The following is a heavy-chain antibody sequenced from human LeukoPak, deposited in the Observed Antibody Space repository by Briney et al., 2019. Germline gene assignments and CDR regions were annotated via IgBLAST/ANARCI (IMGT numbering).Heavy chain of an antibody. CDR1: GLTFSNYA. CDR2: ISDSGGST. J-gene: IGHJ4*02. V-gene: IGHV3-23*01. D-gene: IGHD3-22*01. Sequence: GGSLRLSCAASGLTFSNYAMSWVRQAPGKGLEWVSGISDSGGSTYYADSVKGRFIISRDNSKNTLYLQMNSLRAEDTAVYYCASAYYYDSGGYYALRYWGQGTLVTVSS. CDR3: ASAYYYDSGGYYALRY.